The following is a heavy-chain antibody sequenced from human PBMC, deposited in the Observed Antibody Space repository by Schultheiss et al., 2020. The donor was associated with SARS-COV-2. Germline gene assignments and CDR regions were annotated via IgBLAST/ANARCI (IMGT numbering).Heavy chain of an antibody. Sequence: GGSLRLSCAASGFTVSSNSMNWVRQAPGRGLEWVSIIYSDGRTYYADSVRGRFTISRDNSRNTLSLQMSSLRADDTAVYYCARVKGRYYTIFGPDYYYMDVWGKGTTVTVSS. CDR3: ARVKGRYYTIFGPDYYYMDV. V-gene: IGHV3-66*02. J-gene: IGHJ6*03. CDR2: IYSDGRT. D-gene: IGHD3-3*01. CDR1: GFTVSSNS.